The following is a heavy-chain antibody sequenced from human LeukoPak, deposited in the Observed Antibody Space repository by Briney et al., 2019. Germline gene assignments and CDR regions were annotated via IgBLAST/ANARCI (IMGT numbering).Heavy chain of an antibody. D-gene: IGHD3-3*01. Sequence: GRSLRLSCAASGFTFSSYAMHWVRQAPGKGLEWVAVISYDGSNKYYADSVKGRFTISRDNSKNTLYLQMNSLRAEDTAAYYCAIVLRFLEWLSHPGHDGMDVWGQGTTVTVSS. CDR2: ISYDGSNK. CDR3: AIVLRFLEWLSHPGHDGMDV. CDR1: GFTFSSYA. V-gene: IGHV3-30-3*01. J-gene: IGHJ6*02.